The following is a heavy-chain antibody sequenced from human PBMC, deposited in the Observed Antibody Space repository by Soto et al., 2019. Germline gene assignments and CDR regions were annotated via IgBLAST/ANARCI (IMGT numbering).Heavy chain of an antibody. V-gene: IGHV5-51*01. CDR2: IYPGDSDT. CDR3: AQSPRLTEAFDI. J-gene: IGHJ3*02. CDR1: GYSFTSYW. Sequence: ESLKISCKFSGYSFTSYWIGWVRQMPGKGLEWMGIIYPGDSDTRYSPSFQGHVTISADKSFTTAYLQWSSLKASDTAMYYCAQSPRLTEAFDIWGQGTMVTVSS.